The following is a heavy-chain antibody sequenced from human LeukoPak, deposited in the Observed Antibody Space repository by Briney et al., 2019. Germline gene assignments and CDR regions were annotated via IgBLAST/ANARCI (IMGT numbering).Heavy chain of an antibody. CDR1: GGSISSSSYY. V-gene: IGHV4-39*07. CDR3: ARVRFGELFDY. CDR2: IYYSGST. D-gene: IGHD3-10*01. Sequence: SETLSLTCTVSGGSISSSSYYWGWIRQPPGKGLEWIGSIYYSGSTYYNPSLKSRVTISVDTSKNQFSLKLSSVTAADTAVYYCARVRFGELFDYWGQGTLVTVSS. J-gene: IGHJ4*02.